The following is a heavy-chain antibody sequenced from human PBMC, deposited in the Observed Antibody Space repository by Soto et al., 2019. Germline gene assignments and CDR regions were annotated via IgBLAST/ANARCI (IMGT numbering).Heavy chain of an antibody. CDR3: AKAGGNSEKVRHYFDY. CDR1: GFTFSSYG. CDR2: ISYDGSNK. D-gene: IGHD2-21*02. J-gene: IGHJ4*02. Sequence: QVQLVESGGGVVQPGRSLRLSCAASGFTFSSYGMHWVRQAPGKGLEWVAVISYDGSNKYYADSVKGRFTISRDNSKNTLYLQMNSLRAEDTAVYYCAKAGGNSEKVRHYFDYWGQGTLVTVSS. V-gene: IGHV3-30*18.